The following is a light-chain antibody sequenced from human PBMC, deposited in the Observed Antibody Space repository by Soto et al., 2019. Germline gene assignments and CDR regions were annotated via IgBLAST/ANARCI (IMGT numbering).Light chain of an antibody. CDR2: RSD. Sequence: QAVLTQPPSASGTPGQRVTISCSGSSSNIEINFVYWYQQFPGTAPKLLIYRSDQRPSWVPDRFSGSKSGASASLAISGLRSEDEADYYCEAWDDSLSGPVFGGGTKLTVL. CDR3: EAWDDSLSGPV. J-gene: IGLJ3*02. V-gene: IGLV1-47*01. CDR1: SSNIEINF.